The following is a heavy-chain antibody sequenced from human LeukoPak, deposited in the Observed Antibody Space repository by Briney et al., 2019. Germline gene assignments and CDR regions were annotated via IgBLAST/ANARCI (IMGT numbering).Heavy chain of an antibody. CDR1: GFTFSSYA. V-gene: IGHV3-30*02. D-gene: IGHD6-13*01. J-gene: IGHJ4*02. CDR2: IRYDGSNK. CDR3: AKDRNIGSSSWYQQPTFDY. Sequence: GGSLRLSCAASGFTFSSYAMHWVRQAPGKGLEWVAFIRYDGSNKYYADSVKGRFTISRDNSKNTLYLQMNSLRAEDTAVYYCAKDRNIGSSSWYQQPTFDYWGQGTLVTVSS.